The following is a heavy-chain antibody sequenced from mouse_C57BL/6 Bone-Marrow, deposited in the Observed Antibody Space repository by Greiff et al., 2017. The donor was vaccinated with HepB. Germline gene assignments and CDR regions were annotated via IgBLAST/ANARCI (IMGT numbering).Heavy chain of an antibody. Sequence: VQLVESGAELVKPGASVKMSCKASGYTFTTYPIEWMKQNHGKSLEWIGNFHPYNDDTKYNEKFKGKATLTVEKSSSTVYLELSRLTSDDSAVYSCARSYGSRESWFAYWGQGTLVTVSA. CDR3: ARSYGSRESWFAY. D-gene: IGHD1-1*01. CDR1: GYTFTTYP. V-gene: IGHV1-47*01. J-gene: IGHJ3*01. CDR2: FHPYNDDT.